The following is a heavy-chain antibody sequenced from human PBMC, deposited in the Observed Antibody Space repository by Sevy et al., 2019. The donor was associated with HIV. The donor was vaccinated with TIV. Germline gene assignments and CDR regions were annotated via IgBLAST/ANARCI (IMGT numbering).Heavy chain of an antibody. Sequence: GGSLRLSCAGSGFTFYNYGIHWVRQAPGKGLEWATMISYDGKNENYADSVKGRFTISRDNSKNTVYLQMNSLRPDDTAIYYCAKDRSGSWSVDYWGQGTLVTVSS. J-gene: IGHJ4*02. CDR3: AKDRSGSWSVDY. D-gene: IGHD6-13*01. CDR1: GFTFYNYG. V-gene: IGHV3-30*18. CDR2: ISYDGKNE.